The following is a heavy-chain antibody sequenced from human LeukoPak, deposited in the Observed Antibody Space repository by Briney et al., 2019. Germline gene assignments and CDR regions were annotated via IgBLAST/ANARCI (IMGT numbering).Heavy chain of an antibody. CDR1: GFTFSSYW. V-gene: IGHV3-7*04. D-gene: IGHD3-10*01. CDR3: ARVYGSGSYYHDY. Sequence: GGSLRLSCAASGFTFSSYWMSWVRQAPGKGLEWVANIKQDGSEKYYVDSVEGRFTISRDNAKNSLYLQMNSLRAEDTAVYYCARVYGSGSYYHDYWGQGTLVTVSS. J-gene: IGHJ4*02. CDR2: IKQDGSEK.